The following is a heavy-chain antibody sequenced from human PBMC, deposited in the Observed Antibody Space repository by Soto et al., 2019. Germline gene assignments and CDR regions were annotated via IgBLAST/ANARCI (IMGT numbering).Heavy chain of an antibody. Sequence: QVQLVQSGAEVKKPGSSVKVSCKASGGTFSSYAISWVRQAPGQGLEWMGGIIPIFGTANYAQKFQGRVTIXEDASXXTAYMELSSLRSEDTAVYYCAREGVGNARTNWFDPWGQGTLVTVSS. D-gene: IGHD1-1*01. CDR1: GGTFSSYA. V-gene: IGHV1-69*12. J-gene: IGHJ5*02. CDR3: AREGVGNARTNWFDP. CDR2: IIPIFGTA.